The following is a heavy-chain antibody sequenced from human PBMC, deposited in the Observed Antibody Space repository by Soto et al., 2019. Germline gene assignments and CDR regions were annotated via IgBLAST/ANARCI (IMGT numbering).Heavy chain of an antibody. CDR2: IYYSGST. CDR3: ARGSDIVATPNFDY. CDR1: GGSVSSGSYY. Sequence: SETLSLTCTVSGGSVSSGSYYWSWIRQPPGKGLEWIGYIYYSGSTNYNPSLKSRVTISVDTSKNQFSLKLSSVTAADTAVYYCARGSDIVATPNFDYWGQGTLVTVSS. V-gene: IGHV4-61*01. J-gene: IGHJ4*02. D-gene: IGHD5-12*01.